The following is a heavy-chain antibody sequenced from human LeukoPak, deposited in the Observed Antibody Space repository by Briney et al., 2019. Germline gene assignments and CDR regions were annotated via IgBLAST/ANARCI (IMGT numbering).Heavy chain of an antibody. D-gene: IGHD3-10*01. CDR1: GYTFTSYY. J-gene: IGHJ5*02. Sequence: ASVKVSCKASGYTFTSYYMHWVRQAPGQGLEWMGIINPSGGSTGYAQKFQGRVTMTRDMSTSTVYMELSSLRSEDTAVYYCAREDYYGSGSYYDATSKGFDPWGQGTLVTVSS. CDR2: INPSGGST. CDR3: AREDYYGSGSYYDATSKGFDP. V-gene: IGHV1-46*01.